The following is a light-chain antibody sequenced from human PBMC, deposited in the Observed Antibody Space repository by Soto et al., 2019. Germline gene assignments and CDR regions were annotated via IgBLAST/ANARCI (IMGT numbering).Light chain of an antibody. CDR1: QSVSSN. CDR3: QQDYNWPPYT. Sequence: EIVLTQSPATLSVSPGDRVTLSCRASQSVSSNLAWYQQKPGQTPRLLIYGASTRATGVPPRFSGSRSGTEFTLTISSLQSEDFAVSYCQQDYNWPPYTVGQGTKLDFK. CDR2: GAS. J-gene: IGKJ2*01. V-gene: IGKV3-15*01.